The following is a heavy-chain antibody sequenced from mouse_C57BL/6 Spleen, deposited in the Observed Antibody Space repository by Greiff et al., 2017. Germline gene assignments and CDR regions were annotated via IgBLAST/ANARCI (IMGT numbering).Heavy chain of an antibody. V-gene: IGHV3-6*01. D-gene: IGHD1-1*01. J-gene: IGHJ2*01. Sequence: EVKLVESGPGLVKPSQSLSLTCSVTGYSITSGYYWNWIRQFPGNKLEWMGYISYDGSNNYNPSLKNRISITRDTSKNQFCLKLNSVTTEDTATYNCARENYGSSYGYFDYWGQGTTLTVSS. CDR3: ARENYGSSYGYFDY. CDR1: GYSITSGYY. CDR2: ISYDGSN.